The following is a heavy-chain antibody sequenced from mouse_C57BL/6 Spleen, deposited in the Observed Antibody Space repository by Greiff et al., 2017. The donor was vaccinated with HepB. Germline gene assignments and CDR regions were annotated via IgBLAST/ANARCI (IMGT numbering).Heavy chain of an antibody. CDR1: GYTFTSYW. Sequence: QVQLQQPGAELVMPGASVKLSCKASGYTFTSYWMHWVKQRPGQGLEWIGEIDPSDSYTNYNQKFKGKSTLTVDKSSSPAYMQLSSLTSEDSAVYYCARSKNYEGAWFADWGQGTLVTVSA. V-gene: IGHV1-69*01. CDR3: ARSKNYEGAWFAD. CDR2: IDPSDSYT. J-gene: IGHJ3*01. D-gene: IGHD2-4*01.